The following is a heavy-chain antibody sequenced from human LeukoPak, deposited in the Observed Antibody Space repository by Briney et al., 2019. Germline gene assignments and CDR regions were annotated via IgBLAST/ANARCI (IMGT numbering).Heavy chain of an antibody. V-gene: IGHV3-23*01. CDR1: GFTFNNYI. CDR3: AKDSTVSGSYYGLDI. D-gene: IGHD5-12*01. Sequence: GGSLRLSCVASGFTFNNYIVTWVRQAPGKGLEWVSSISGSGSTTYFADSVKGRFTISRDNSKNTMYLRMSSLRAEDTAIYYCAKDSTVSGSYYGLDIWGQETTVTVSS. CDR2: ISGSGSTT. J-gene: IGHJ6*02.